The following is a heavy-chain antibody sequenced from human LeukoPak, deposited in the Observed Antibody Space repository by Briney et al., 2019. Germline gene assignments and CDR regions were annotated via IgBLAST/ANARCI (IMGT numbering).Heavy chain of an antibody. J-gene: IGHJ3*02. CDR3: VRAWGGGSYSDAFDI. D-gene: IGHD1-26*01. Sequence: GGSLRLSCAASGFTFRSYWMHWVRQAPGKGLVWVSRINSDGSGTNYADSVKGRFTISRDNAKNSLYLQMSSLRVEDTAVFYCVRAWGGGSYSDAFDIWGQGTMVTVSS. CDR1: GFTFRSYW. CDR2: INSDGSGT. V-gene: IGHV3-74*01.